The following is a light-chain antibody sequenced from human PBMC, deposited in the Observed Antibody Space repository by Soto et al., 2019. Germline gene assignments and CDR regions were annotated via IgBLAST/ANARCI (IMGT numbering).Light chain of an antibody. J-gene: IGLJ1*01. CDR2: VDS. V-gene: IGLV3-21*02. CDR1: SIGSKS. CDR3: QVWIGTSDHPGV. Sequence: SYELTQPPSVSVAPGQTARITCEGDSIGSKSVHWYQQRPGQAPVLVVYVDSGRPSGFPERFSGSYSGNTARLTLSRVEAGDEAAYYCQVWIGTSDHPGVVGPGTK.